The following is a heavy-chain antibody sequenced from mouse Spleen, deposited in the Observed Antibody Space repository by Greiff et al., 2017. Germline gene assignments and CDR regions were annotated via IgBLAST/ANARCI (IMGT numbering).Heavy chain of an antibody. CDR3: AMDYYGSTL. J-gene: IGHJ2*01. CDR1: GYTFTDYE. V-gene: IGHV1-15*01. Sequence: QVQLKESGAELVRPGASVTLSCKASGYTFTDYEMHWVKQTPVHGLEWIGAIDPETGGTAYNQKFKGKAILTADKSSSTAYMELRSLTSEDSAVYYCAMDYYGSTLWGQGTTLTVSS. CDR2: IDPETGGT. D-gene: IGHD1-1*01.